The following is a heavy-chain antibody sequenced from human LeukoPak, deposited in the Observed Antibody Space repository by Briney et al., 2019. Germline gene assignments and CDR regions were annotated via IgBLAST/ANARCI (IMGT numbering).Heavy chain of an antibody. D-gene: IGHD6-13*01. CDR1: GGSISSGGYY. V-gene: IGHV4-30-2*01. CDR2: IYHSGST. CDR3: ARFLGIAAAGTLNWFDP. J-gene: IGHJ5*02. Sequence: SETLSLTCTVSGGSISSGGYYWSWIRQPPGKGLEWIGYIYHSGSTYYNPSLKSRVTISVDRSKNQFSLKLSSVTAADTAVYYCARFLGIAAAGTLNWFDPWGQGTLVTVSS.